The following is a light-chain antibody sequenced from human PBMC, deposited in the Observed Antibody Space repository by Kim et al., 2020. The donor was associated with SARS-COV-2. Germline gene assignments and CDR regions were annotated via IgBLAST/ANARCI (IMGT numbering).Light chain of an antibody. CDR1: QTIRTY. V-gene: IGKV1-39*01. Sequence: DIQMTQSPSSLSASVGDRVTITCRASQTIRTYLNWYQHKPGKAPKLLIFAASSLQIGVPSRFTGSGSGTHFTLTISSLQHEDFATYYCEQSYSGSPYTFGLGTKLEI. CDR3: EQSYSGSPYT. CDR2: AAS. J-gene: IGKJ2*01.